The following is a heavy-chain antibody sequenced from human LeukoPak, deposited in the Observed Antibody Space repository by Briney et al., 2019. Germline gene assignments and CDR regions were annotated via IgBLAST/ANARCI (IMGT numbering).Heavy chain of an antibody. CDR2: IRDSGEA. CDR3: ARDRAANQDWVEFDP. V-gene: IGHV3-66*03. Sequence: GGSLRLSCAVSGLTVSSNYVAWVRQAPGKGLEWVGLIRDSGEAFYADFARGRFAISRDESENTLYLQMNSLRVEDAAVYFCARDRAANQDWVEFDPWGQGTPVIVSS. J-gene: IGHJ5*02. CDR1: GLTVSSNY. D-gene: IGHD3/OR15-3a*01.